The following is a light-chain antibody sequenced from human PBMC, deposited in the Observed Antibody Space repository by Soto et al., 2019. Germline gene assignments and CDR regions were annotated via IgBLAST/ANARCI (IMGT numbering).Light chain of an antibody. CDR3: KQYNNWQWT. J-gene: IGKJ1*01. V-gene: IGKV1-16*02. Sequence: DIQMTHSPSSLSTSVGDRVTVTFLASQGISTSLAWFQQKPGKAPVSIIYGASALQSGVPSKFSGSGSGTHFTLTIKSIQPEDFAVYYCKQYNNWQWTCGKGNKVDIK. CDR2: GAS. CDR1: QGISTS.